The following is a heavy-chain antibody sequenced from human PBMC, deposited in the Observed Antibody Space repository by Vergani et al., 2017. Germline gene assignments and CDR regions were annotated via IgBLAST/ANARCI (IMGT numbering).Heavy chain of an antibody. J-gene: IGHJ5*02. CDR3: ARGNAAVAGVLSGNWFDP. CDR2: IIPIFGTA. CDR1: GGTFSSYA. Sequence: QVQLVQSGAEVKKPGSSVKVSCKASGGTFSSYAISWVRQAPGQGLEWMGGIIPIFGTANYAQKFQGRVTITADESTSTAYMELSSLRSEDTAVYYCARGNAAVAGVLSGNWFDPWGQGTLVTVSS. V-gene: IGHV1-69*12. D-gene: IGHD6-19*01.